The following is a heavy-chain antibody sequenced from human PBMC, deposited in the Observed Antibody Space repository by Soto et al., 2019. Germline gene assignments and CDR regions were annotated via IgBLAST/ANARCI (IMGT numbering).Heavy chain of an antibody. V-gene: IGHV1-69*01. Sequence: QVQLVQSGAEVKKPGSSVKVSCKASGGTFSSYAISWVRQAPGQGLEWMGGIIPIFGTANYAQKFQGRVTITADESTSTAYMELSSLRSEDTAVYYCARERDYDNSGYPLYYFDYWGQGTLVTVSS. D-gene: IGHD3-22*01. CDR1: GGTFSSYA. CDR2: IIPIFGTA. J-gene: IGHJ4*02. CDR3: ARERDYDNSGYPLYYFDY.